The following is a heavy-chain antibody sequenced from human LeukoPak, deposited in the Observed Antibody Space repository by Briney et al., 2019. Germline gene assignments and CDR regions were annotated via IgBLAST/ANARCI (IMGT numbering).Heavy chain of an antibody. J-gene: IGHJ5*02. CDR2: INHSGST. Sequence: SETLSLTCTVSGYSISSGYYWGWIRQPPGKGLEWIGEINHSGSTNYNPSLKSRVTISVDTSKNQFSLKLSSVTAADTAVYYCARHLGGYCSSTSCSNWFDPWGQGTLVTVSS. D-gene: IGHD2-2*01. CDR3: ARHLGGYCSSTSCSNWFDP. V-gene: IGHV4-38-2*02. CDR1: GYSISSGYY.